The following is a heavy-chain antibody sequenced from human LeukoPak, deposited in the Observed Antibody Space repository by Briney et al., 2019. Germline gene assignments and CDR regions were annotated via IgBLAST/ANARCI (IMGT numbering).Heavy chain of an antibody. D-gene: IGHD4-11*01. CDR2: ISSTGSTM. Sequence: SGGSLRLSCAASGFTFSDYYMSWIRQAPGKGLEWVSYISSTGSTMNYADSVKGRFTISRDNAKNSLYLQMNSLRAEDMAVYYCARGMTTYFDYWGQGTLVTVSS. CDR1: GFTFSDYY. CDR3: ARGMTTYFDY. V-gene: IGHV3-11*04. J-gene: IGHJ4*02.